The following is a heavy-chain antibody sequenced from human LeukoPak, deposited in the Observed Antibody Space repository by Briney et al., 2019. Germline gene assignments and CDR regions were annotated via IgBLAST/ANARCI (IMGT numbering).Heavy chain of an antibody. Sequence: SVKVSCKASGGTFSSYAISWVRQAPGQGLEWMGRIIPIFGKANYAQKFQGRVMITTDEYTSTDYMELSSLRSEDTAVYYCAGDYDILTGYYHDAFDIWGQGTMVTVSS. D-gene: IGHD3-9*01. CDR3: AGDYDILTGYYHDAFDI. CDR1: GGTFSSYA. J-gene: IGHJ3*02. CDR2: IIPIFGKA. V-gene: IGHV1-69*05.